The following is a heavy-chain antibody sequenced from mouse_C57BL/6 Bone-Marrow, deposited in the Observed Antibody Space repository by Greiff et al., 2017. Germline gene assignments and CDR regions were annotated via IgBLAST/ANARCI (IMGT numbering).Heavy chain of an antibody. D-gene: IGHD1-1*01. CDR1: GYTFTSYW. V-gene: IGHV1-69*01. J-gene: IGHJ2*01. CDR2: IDPSDSYT. CDR3: AREDYYYGSSFFDY. Sequence: QVQLQQPGAELVMPGASVKLSCKASGYTFTSYWMHWVKQRPGQGLEWIGEIDPSDSYTNYNQKFKGKSTLTVDKSSSTADMQLSSLTSEDSAVYYCAREDYYYGSSFFDYWGQGTTLTVSS.